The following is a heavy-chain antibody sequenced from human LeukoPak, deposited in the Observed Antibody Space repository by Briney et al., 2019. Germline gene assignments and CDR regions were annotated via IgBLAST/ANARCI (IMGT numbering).Heavy chain of an antibody. V-gene: IGHV1-2*02. Sequence: GASVRVSYTASGYTFTAYYMHWVRQAPGQGREGMGWINPNSGGTNYAQKFQGRVTMTRDTSISTAYMELSRLRSDDTAVYYCAREVGGSGWYDYWGQGTLVTVSS. J-gene: IGHJ4*02. CDR2: INPNSGGT. CDR3: AREVGGSGWYDY. D-gene: IGHD6-19*01. CDR1: GYTFTAYY.